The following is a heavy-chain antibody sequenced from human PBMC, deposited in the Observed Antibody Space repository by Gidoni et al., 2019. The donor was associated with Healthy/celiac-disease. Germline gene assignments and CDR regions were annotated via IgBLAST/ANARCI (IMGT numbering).Heavy chain of an antibody. CDR2: SSPILGTA. J-gene: IGHJ5*02. Sequence: QVQLVQSGAEVQKPGSSVKVSCKASGGTFSSYAISWVRQAPGQGLEWMGGSSPILGTANDAQKFQGRVTITAYESTRTAYMELSNLRSEDTAVYSCARRASAARIHNWFDPWGQGTLVTVSS. CDR1: GGTFSSYA. CDR3: ARRASAARIHNWFDP. V-gene: IGHV1-69*01. D-gene: IGHD6-6*01.